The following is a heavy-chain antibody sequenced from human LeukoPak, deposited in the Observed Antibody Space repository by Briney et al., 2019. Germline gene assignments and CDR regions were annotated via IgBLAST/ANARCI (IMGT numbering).Heavy chain of an antibody. D-gene: IGHD3-3*01. Sequence: SETLSLTCTGSGGSISSSSYYWGWIRQPPGKELEWIGSIYYSGSTYYNPSLKSRVTISVDTSKNQFSLKLSSVTAADTAVYYCAREESARFFGSLTSVWFDPWGQGTLVTVSS. CDR2: IYYSGST. CDR1: GGSISSSSYY. CDR3: AREESARFFGSLTSVWFDP. V-gene: IGHV4-39*07. J-gene: IGHJ5*02.